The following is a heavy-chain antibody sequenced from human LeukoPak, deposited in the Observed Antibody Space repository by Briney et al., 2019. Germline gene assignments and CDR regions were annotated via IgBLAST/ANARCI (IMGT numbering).Heavy chain of an antibody. J-gene: IGHJ4*02. CDR3: AREPWGVGATHFDY. Sequence: SETLSLTCTVSGGSISSYYWSWIRQPPGKGLEWIGYIYYSGSTNYNPSLKSRVTISVDTSKNQFSLKLSFVTAADTAVYYCAREPWGVGATHFDYWGQGTLVTVSS. CDR2: IYYSGST. V-gene: IGHV4-59*01. CDR1: GGSISSYY. D-gene: IGHD1-26*01.